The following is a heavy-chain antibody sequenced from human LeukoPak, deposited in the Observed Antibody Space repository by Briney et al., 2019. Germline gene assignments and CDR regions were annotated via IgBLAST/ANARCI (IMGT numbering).Heavy chain of an antibody. D-gene: IGHD2-15*01. CDR1: GFTFSNNA. J-gene: IGHJ4*02. V-gene: IGHV3-23*01. Sequence: GGSLRLSCAASGFTFSNNAMSWVRQAPGQGLEWVSGISGSGDSTDYADSVKGRFTISRDNSKNTMYLQMNSLRVGDTAVYYCAKSSQVVVAATVDYWGQATLVTVSS. CDR3: AKSSQVVVAATVDY. CDR2: ISGSGDST.